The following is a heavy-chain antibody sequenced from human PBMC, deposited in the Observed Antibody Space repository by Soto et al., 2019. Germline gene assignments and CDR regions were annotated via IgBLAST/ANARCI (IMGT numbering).Heavy chain of an antibody. V-gene: IGHV1-3*01. CDR3: ATLTKYDILTGFYRC. J-gene: IGHJ4*02. CDR1: GYTFSSYA. CDR2: INAGNGNT. D-gene: IGHD3-9*01. Sequence: ASVKVSCKASGYTFSSYAMHWVRQAPGQRLEWMGWINAGNGNTKYAQKFQGRVTITADTSTSTAYMELSSLRSEATAVYYCATLTKYDILTGFYRCWGQGTLVTVSS.